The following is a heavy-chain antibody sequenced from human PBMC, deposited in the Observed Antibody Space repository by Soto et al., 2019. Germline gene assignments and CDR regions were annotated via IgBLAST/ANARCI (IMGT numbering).Heavy chain of an antibody. CDR3: ARGRSNDYGDYVAFDI. CDR2: TYYRSKWYT. V-gene: IGHV6-1*01. Sequence: SQTLSLTCAISGDSVSSNSAAWNWIRQSPSRGLEWLGRTYYRSKWYTDYAVSVKSRITINPDTSKNQFSLQLNSVTPEDTAVYYCARGRSNDYGDYVAFDIWGQGTMVTVSS. D-gene: IGHD4-17*01. CDR1: GDSVSSNSAA. J-gene: IGHJ3*02.